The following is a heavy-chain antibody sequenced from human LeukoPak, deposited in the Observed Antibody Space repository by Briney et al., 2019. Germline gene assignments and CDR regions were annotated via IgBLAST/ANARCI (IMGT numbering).Heavy chain of an antibody. CDR3: ARAGRKRDDAFDI. CDR1: GGTFSSYA. D-gene: IGHD1-14*01. CDR2: MNPNSGNT. V-gene: IGHV1-8*02. J-gene: IGHJ3*02. Sequence: GSSVKVSCKASGGTFSSYAISWVRQATGQGLEWMGWMNPNSGNTGYAQKFQGRVTMTRNTSISTAYMELSSLRSEDTAVYYCARAGRKRDDAFDIWGQGTMVTVSS.